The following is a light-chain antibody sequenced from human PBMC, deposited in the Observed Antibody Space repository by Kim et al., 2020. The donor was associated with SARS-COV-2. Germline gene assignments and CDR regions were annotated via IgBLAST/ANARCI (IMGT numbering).Light chain of an antibody. Sequence: PGGTVTLTGASSAGAVTSGYYSIWFQQKPGQVPRALIHNTNKKHSWTPARFSGSLLGGKAALTLSAVQPEDEADYYCLLYYRAIWVFGGGTKLTVL. J-gene: IGLJ3*02. CDR2: NTN. CDR1: AGAVTSGYY. CDR3: LLYYRAIWV. V-gene: IGLV7-43*01.